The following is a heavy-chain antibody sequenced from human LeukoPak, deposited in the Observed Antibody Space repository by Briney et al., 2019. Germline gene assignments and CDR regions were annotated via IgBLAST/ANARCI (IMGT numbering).Heavy chain of an antibody. V-gene: IGHV3-23*01. CDR2: ISGGGRST. Sequence: GGSLRLSCAASGFAFSNYVMNWVRQAPGKGLEWVSSISGGGRSTYYADSVKGRFTISRDNSKNTLYLQMNSLRAEDTAVYYCARAPDYGGNIDYWGQGTLVTVSS. J-gene: IGHJ4*02. CDR3: ARAPDYGGNIDY. D-gene: IGHD4-23*01. CDR1: GFAFSNYV.